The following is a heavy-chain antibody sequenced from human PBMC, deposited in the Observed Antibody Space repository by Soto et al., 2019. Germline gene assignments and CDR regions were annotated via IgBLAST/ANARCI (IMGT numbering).Heavy chain of an antibody. CDR2: INSDGSST. Sequence: GGSLRLSCAASGFTFSSYWMHWVRQAPGKGLVWVSRINSDGSSTSYADSVKGRFTISRDNAKNTLYLQMNSLRAEDTAVYYCARRYCSSTSCYRSGVDYWGQGTRVTVSS. V-gene: IGHV3-74*01. D-gene: IGHD2-2*01. CDR3: ARRYCSSTSCYRSGVDY. J-gene: IGHJ4*02. CDR1: GFTFSSYW.